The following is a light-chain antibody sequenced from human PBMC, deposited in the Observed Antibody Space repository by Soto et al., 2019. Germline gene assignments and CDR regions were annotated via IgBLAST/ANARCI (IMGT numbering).Light chain of an antibody. J-gene: IGKJ3*01. CDR2: DAS. CDR3: QQYNTWPLT. Sequence: ETVMTQSPATLSVSPGERPTLSCRASQSVSSNLVWYQQKPGQAPRLLIYDASTRATGIPARFSGSGSGTEFTLTISSLQSEDFAVYYCQQYNTWPLTFGPGTKVDIK. V-gene: IGKV3-15*01. CDR1: QSVSSN.